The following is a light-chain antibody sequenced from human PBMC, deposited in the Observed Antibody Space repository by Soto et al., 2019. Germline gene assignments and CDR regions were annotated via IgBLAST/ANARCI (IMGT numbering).Light chain of an antibody. Sequence: DIVLTQSPCTLSSPQGERAPLSCRAIQSVSSNYLAWYQQTPGQAPRLLIYGASSRATGIPDRFSGSGSATDFTLTISRLEPEDFAVYYCQQYGSSPPWAFGQGTKVAIK. J-gene: IGKJ1*01. CDR2: GAS. CDR1: QSVSSNY. V-gene: IGKV3-20*01. CDR3: QQYGSSPPWA.